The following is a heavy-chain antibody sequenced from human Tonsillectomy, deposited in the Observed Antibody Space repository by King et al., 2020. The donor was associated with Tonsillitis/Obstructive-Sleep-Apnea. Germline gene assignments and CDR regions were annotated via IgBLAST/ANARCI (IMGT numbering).Heavy chain of an antibody. CDR3: ATVRRIYSDSSDAYFDY. J-gene: IGHJ4*02. D-gene: IGHD3-22*01. Sequence: VQLVESGGDLVQPGGSLRLSCAASGFTFSNFSTSWVRQAPGEGVECVSTLYNSDVRTYDADSVKGRFTISRDNSKKTRYLQMNSLRAEDTAVYYCATVRRIYSDSSDAYFDYWGQGTLVTVSS. CDR2: LYNSDVRT. CDR1: GFTFSNFS. V-gene: IGHV3-23*04.